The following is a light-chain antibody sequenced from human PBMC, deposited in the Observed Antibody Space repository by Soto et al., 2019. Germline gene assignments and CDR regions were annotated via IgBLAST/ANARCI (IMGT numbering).Light chain of an antibody. Sequence: DIQMTKSPSSLSASVGDRVTITCLASQSISSYLNWYQQKPGKAPKLLIYAASSLQSGVPSRFSGSGSGTDFTLTISSLQPEDFATYYCQQSYSTPYTFGQGTRLEIK. CDR1: QSISSY. V-gene: IGKV1-39*01. CDR3: QQSYSTPYT. CDR2: AAS. J-gene: IGKJ5*01.